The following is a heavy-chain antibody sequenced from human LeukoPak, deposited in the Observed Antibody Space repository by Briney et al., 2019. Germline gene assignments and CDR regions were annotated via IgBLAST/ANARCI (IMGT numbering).Heavy chain of an antibody. J-gene: IGHJ4*02. CDR1: GFSLSDYG. Sequence: QPGRSLRLSCAASGFSLSDYGMHWVRQAPCKGLEWVAVISYDGSNKYYADSVKGRFTISRDNSKNTLYLQMNSLRAEDTAVYYCAKRGYDILTGYSHFDYWGQGTLVTVSP. CDR2: ISYDGSNK. V-gene: IGHV3-30*18. CDR3: AKRGYDILTGYSHFDY. D-gene: IGHD3-9*01.